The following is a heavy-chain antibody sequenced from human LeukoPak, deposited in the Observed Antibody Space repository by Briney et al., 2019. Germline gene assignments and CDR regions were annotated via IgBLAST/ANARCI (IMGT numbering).Heavy chain of an antibody. CDR2: ISADNGDT. CDR3: AREERGATSLLSTYWYFDL. CDR1: GYTFTSYG. D-gene: IGHD1-26*01. V-gene: IGHV1-18*01. Sequence: ASVKVSCKASGYTFTSYGISWVRQAPGQGLEWMGWISADNGDTNYAQKFQGRVTMTTDTSTSTAYMELNSLRSDDTAVYYCAREERGATSLLSTYWYFDLWGRGTLVTVSS. J-gene: IGHJ2*01.